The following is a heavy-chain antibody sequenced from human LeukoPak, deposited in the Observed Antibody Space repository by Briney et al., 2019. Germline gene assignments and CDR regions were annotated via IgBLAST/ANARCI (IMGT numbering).Heavy chain of an antibody. CDR2: INSSNSTI. CDR3: ATEYCSGGSCDPGDAFDI. V-gene: IGHV3-48*01. D-gene: IGHD2-15*01. CDR1: GFTFSSYS. Sequence: GGSVRLSCAASGFTFSSYSMNWVRQAPGKELEWVSYINSSNSTIYYTDSVKGRFTISRDNAKNSLYLQMNSLRGEDTAVYYCATEYCSGGSCDPGDAFDIWGQGTMVTVSS. J-gene: IGHJ3*02.